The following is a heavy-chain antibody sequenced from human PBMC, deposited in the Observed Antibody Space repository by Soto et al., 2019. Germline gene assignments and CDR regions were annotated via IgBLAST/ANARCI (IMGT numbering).Heavy chain of an antibody. Sequence: GESLKISCKGSGYSFTSYWISWVRQMPGKGLEWMGRIDPSDSYTNYSPSFQGHVTISADKSISTAYLQWSSLKASDTAMYYCARQGTAEAGTGPAYYYGMDVWGQGTTVTVSS. D-gene: IGHD6-13*01. CDR3: ARQGTAEAGTGPAYYYGMDV. V-gene: IGHV5-10-1*01. J-gene: IGHJ6*02. CDR2: IDPSDSYT. CDR1: GYSFTSYW.